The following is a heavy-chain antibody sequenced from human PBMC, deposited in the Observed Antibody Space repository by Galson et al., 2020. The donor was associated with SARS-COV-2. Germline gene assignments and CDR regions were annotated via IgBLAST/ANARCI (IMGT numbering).Heavy chain of an antibody. CDR1: GYTFTGYY. Sequence: ASVKVSCKASGYTFTGYYIHWVRQAPGQGLEWMGWINPNSGRTTYAQNFQDWVTMTRDTSISTAYMEMSRLRSDDTAVYYCARDNDHDAFDIWGQGTMVTVSS. D-gene: IGHD1-1*01. J-gene: IGHJ3*02. V-gene: IGHV1-2*04. CDR2: INPNSGRT. CDR3: ARDNDHDAFDI.